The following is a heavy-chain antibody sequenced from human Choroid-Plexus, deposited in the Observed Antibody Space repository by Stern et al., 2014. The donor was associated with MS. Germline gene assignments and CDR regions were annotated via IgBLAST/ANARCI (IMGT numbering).Heavy chain of an antibody. CDR1: GFTFGSCA. CDR3: AKDRQYLTYFFDH. Sequence: QVQLMQSGGGVVQPGRPLRISCVASGFTFGSCAMNWVRQAPGKGLEWVAGVSYDGSNKYYADSVKGRFTISRDNSQNTLYMQMSSLRPEDTAVYYCAKDRQYLTYFFDHWGQGSLVTVSS. J-gene: IGHJ5*02. D-gene: IGHD2/OR15-2a*01. V-gene: IGHV3-30*18. CDR2: VSYDGSNK.